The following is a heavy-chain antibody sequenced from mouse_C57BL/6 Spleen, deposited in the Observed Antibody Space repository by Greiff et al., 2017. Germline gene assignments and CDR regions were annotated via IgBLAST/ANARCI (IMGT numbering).Heavy chain of an antibody. CDR1: GYAFTSSW. D-gene: IGHD1-1*01. V-gene: IGHV1-82*01. CDR2: IYPGDGNT. Sequence: VQLQQPGPELVKPGASVKISCKASGYAFTSSWMNWVKQRPGKGLEWIGRIYPGDGNTNYNGKFKGKATLTADKSSSTAYMQLSSLTAEDSAVYCGARSTTVVDWYFEVWGTGTTVSVAS. CDR3: ARSTTVVDWYFEV. J-gene: IGHJ1*03.